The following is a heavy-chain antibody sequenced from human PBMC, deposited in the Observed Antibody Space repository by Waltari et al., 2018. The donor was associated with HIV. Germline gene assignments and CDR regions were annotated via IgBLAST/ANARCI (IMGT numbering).Heavy chain of an antibody. CDR3: ARVRSTMGRFQGFDY. V-gene: IGHV3-53*02. CDR2: IYSGGST. J-gene: IGHJ4*02. D-gene: IGHD1-26*01. Sequence: EVQLVETGGGLIQPGGSLRLSCAASGLTVSSNFMNWVRQAPGKGRELVSLIYSGGSTYYADSVKCRFTISRDNSKNTLYLQMNSLRAEDTAVYYCARVRSTMGRFQGFDYWGQGTLVTVSS. CDR1: GLTVSSNF.